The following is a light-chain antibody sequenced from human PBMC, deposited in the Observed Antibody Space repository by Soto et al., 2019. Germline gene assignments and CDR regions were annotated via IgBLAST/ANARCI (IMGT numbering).Light chain of an antibody. J-gene: IGLJ1*01. CDR1: SSDIGNYNY. Sequence: QSALTQPRSASGSPGQSVTISCTGTSSDIGNYNYVSWYQQYPGKAPKLIIYDVSKRPSGIPDRFFGSKFGNTASLTISGLQAEDEADYYCCSYAGSFIFVFGTGTKVTVL. CDR3: CSYAGSFIFV. CDR2: DVS. V-gene: IGLV2-11*01.